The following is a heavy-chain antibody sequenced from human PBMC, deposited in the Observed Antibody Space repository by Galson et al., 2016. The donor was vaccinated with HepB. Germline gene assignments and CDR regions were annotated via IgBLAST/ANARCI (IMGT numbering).Heavy chain of an antibody. CDR1: GFSFSNYW. CDR3: ASTIVTALYHYYYGIDV. Sequence: SLRLSCAASGFSFSNYWMSWVRQSPGKGLEWVGRIRSKPNSYATAYGASVNGRFTISRDDSKNTAYLQMNSLKTEDTAVYYCASTIVTALYHYYYGIDVWGQGTTVTVSS. CDR2: IRSKPNSYAT. J-gene: IGHJ6*02. D-gene: IGHD4-11*01. V-gene: IGHV3-73*01.